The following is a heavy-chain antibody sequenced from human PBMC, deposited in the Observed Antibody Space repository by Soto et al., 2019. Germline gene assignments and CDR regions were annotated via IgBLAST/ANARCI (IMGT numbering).Heavy chain of an antibody. J-gene: IGHJ3*02. CDR3: ARESYELSIAFDI. CDR1: GFTFSSYW. D-gene: IGHD1-26*01. CDR2: INSDGSST. Sequence: GGSLRLSCAASGFTFSSYWMHWVRQAPGKGLVWVSRINSDGSSTSYADSVKGRFTISRDNAKNTLYLQMNSLRAEDTAVYYCARESYELSIAFDIWGQGTMVTVSS. V-gene: IGHV3-74*01.